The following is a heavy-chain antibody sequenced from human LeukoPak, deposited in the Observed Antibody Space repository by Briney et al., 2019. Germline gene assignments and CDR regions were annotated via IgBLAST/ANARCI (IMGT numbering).Heavy chain of an antibody. CDR2: ISGDGGST. D-gene: IGHD3-3*01. CDR1: GFTFDDYA. J-gene: IGHJ6*03. CDR3: AKDTLRQYYDFWSGYYTGYMDV. V-gene: IGHV3-43*02. Sequence: GGSLRLSRAASGFTFDDYAMHWVRQAPGKGLEWVSLISGDGGSTYYADSEKGRFTISRDNSKNSLYLQMNSLRTEDTALYYCAKDTLRQYYDFWSGYYTGYMDVWGKGTTVTVSS.